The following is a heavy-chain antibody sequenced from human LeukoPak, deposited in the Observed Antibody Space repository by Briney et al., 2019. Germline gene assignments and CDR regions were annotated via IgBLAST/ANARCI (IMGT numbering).Heavy chain of an antibody. D-gene: IGHD5-12*01. J-gene: IGHJ5*02. CDR3: ARGSGPGVTTIDP. CDR1: GFTFSNYD. CDR2: FHTDGDT. V-gene: IGHV3-13*01. Sequence: GGSLRLSCAASGFTFSNYDMHWVRQAPGKGLEWVSAFHTDGDTYYLDSVKGRFTISREDAKNSLYLQMDTLRAGDTAVYYCARGSGPGVTTIDPWGQGTLVTVSS.